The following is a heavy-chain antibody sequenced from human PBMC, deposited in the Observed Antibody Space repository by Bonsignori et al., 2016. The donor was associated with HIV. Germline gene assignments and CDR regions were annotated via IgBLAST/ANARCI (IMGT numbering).Heavy chain of an antibody. V-gene: IGHV1-18*01. D-gene: IGHD3-16*02. CDR2: ISAYNGNT. J-gene: IGHJ4*02. CDR3: ALYDYVWGSYRSTFDY. Sequence: WVRQAPGQGLEWMGWISAYNGNTNYAQKLQGRVTMTTDTSTSTAYMELRSLRSDDTAVYYCALYDYVWGSYRSTFDYWGQGTPVTVSS.